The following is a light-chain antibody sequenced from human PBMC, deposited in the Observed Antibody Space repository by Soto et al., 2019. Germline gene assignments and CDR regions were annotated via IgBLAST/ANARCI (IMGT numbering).Light chain of an antibody. Sequence: DIQMTQSPSAMSASVGDRVTITCRASQGINNYLAWFQQKPGKGPKRLIYAASSLQSGVPSRFSGSGSWTEFTLTISSLQPEDFATYYCLQHNSYPLTFGGGTKVEIK. CDR3: LQHNSYPLT. V-gene: IGKV1-17*03. CDR1: QGINNY. J-gene: IGKJ4*01. CDR2: AAS.